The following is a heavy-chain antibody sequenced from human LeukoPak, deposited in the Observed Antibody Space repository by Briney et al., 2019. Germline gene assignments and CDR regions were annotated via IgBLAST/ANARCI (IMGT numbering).Heavy chain of an antibody. D-gene: IGHD3-22*01. V-gene: IGHV1-8*03. Sequence: ASVKVSCKASGYTFTSYDINWVRQATGQGLECMGWMNPNSGNTGYAQKFQGRVTITRNTSISTAYMELSSLRSEDTAVYYCARSTNYYDSSGYLRGPFDPWGQGTLVTVSS. CDR3: ARSTNYYDSSGYLRGPFDP. J-gene: IGHJ5*02. CDR1: GYTFTSYD. CDR2: MNPNSGNT.